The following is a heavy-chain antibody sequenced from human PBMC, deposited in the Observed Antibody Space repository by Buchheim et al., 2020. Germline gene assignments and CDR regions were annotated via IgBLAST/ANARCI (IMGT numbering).Heavy chain of an antibody. D-gene: IGHD2/OR15-2a*01. CDR3: ARGPTFYYYYYGMDV. J-gene: IGHJ6*02. Sequence: QVQLQQWGAGLLKPSETLSLTCAVYGGSFSGYYWSWICQPPGKGLEWIGEINHSACTTYTPSLQSRVTISVDTSQNPFSLTLSSVTAADTAGYYCARGPTFYYYYYGMDVWGQGTT. CDR2: INHSACT. CDR1: GGSFSGYY. V-gene: IGHV4-34*01.